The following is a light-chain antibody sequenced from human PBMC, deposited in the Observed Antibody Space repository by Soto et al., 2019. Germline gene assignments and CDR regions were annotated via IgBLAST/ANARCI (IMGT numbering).Light chain of an antibody. J-gene: IGLJ1*01. CDR2: EVS. V-gene: IGLV2-23*02. Sequence: QSALTQPASGSGAPGQSITISCTGTSGDVGTYNLVSWYQQHPRKAPKLMIYEVSQRPSGVSIRFSGSKSGNTASLTISGLQAEDEADYYCCSYAGSTSVFGTGTKLTVL. CDR3: CSYAGSTSV. CDR1: SGDVGTYNL.